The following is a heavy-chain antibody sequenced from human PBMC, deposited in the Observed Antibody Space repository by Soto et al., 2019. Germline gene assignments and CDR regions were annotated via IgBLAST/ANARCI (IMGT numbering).Heavy chain of an antibody. J-gene: IGHJ5*02. V-gene: IGHV1-3*01. CDR1: GYTFTSYA. Sequence: VASVKVSCKASGYTFTSYAMHWVRQAPGQRLEWMGWINAGNGNTKYSQKFQGRVTITRDTSASTAYMELSSLRSEDTAVYYCARERGELPAITGSTNNWFDPWGQLTMVTVS. CDR3: ARERGELPAITGSTNNWFDP. CDR2: INAGNGNT. D-gene: IGHD1-7*01.